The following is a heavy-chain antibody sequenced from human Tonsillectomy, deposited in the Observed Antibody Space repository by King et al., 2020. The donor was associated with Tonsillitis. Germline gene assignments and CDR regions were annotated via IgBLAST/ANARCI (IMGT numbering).Heavy chain of an antibody. CDR2: IYPADSDT. J-gene: IGHJ3*02. Sequence: VQLVQSGAEVKKPGESLKISCKGSGYTLSTSWIGWGRQVPGKGLEWIGIIYPADSDTKYSPSFQGQVTISADRSISTAYLQWSSLKASDTAMYYCATLRRLLPHGTFDIWGQGTMVTVSS. D-gene: IGHD3-22*01. CDR3: ATLRRLLPHGTFDI. CDR1: GYTLSTSW. V-gene: IGHV5-51*01.